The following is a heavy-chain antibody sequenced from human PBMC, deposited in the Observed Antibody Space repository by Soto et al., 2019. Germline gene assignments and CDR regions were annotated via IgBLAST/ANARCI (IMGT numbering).Heavy chain of an antibody. CDR1: GGTFSGSA. Sequence: QLVQSGSEVKKPGSSVKVSCQASGGTFSGSAVTWVRQGPGQGLEWMGEFVPLFGTTNYAQRFPGRLTITAEESTSTAYMELRTLRSDHTAVYYCATHGLGASSPPYFDNWGQGTLVTVSS. CDR2: FVPLFGTT. V-gene: IGHV1-69*01. J-gene: IGHJ4*02. CDR3: ATHGLGASSPPYFDN.